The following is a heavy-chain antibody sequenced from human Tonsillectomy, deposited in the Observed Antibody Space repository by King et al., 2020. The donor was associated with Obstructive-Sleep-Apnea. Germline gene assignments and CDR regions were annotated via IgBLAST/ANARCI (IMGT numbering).Heavy chain of an antibody. V-gene: IGHV3-7*01. CDR1: GFTFTNYW. CDR2: INRDGSDK. CDR3: ATNDRAIERGFN. D-gene: IGHD2-2*02. Sequence: VQLVESGGGLVQPGGSLRLSCAASGFTFTNYWMSWVRQAPGKGLEWVANINRDGSDKKYVDSVRGRFTVSRDNAENSVSLQMNSLTAEDTAVYYCATNDRAIERGFNWGQGTLVTVS. J-gene: IGHJ4*02.